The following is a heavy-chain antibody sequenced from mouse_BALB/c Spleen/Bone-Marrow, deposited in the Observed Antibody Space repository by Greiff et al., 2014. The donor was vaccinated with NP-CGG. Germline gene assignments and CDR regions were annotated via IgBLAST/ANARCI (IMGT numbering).Heavy chain of an antibody. J-gene: IGHJ1*01. V-gene: IGHV2-9*02. CDR1: GFSLTSYG. CDR2: IWAGGST. Sequence: VKLQESGPGLVAPSQNLSITCTVSGFSLTSYGVHWVRQPPGEGLEWLGVIWAGGSTNYNSALMSRLNISKDNSKSQVFLKMNSLQTDDTAMYYCARTLRWYFDVWGAGTAVTVSS. CDR3: ARTLRWYFDV.